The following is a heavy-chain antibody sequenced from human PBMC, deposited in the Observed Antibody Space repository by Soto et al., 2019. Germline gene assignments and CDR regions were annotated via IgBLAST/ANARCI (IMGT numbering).Heavy chain of an antibody. Sequence: GESLKISCKGSGYRFTSYWIGWVRQMPGKGLEWMGIIYPGDSDTRYSPSFQGQVTISADKSISTAYLQSSSLKASDTAMYYCESPGIAAAGFAFDIWGQGTSRTVSS. CDR2: IYPGDSDT. V-gene: IGHV5-51*01. CDR1: GYRFTSYW. CDR3: ESPGIAAAGFAFDI. J-gene: IGHJ3*02. D-gene: IGHD6-13*01.